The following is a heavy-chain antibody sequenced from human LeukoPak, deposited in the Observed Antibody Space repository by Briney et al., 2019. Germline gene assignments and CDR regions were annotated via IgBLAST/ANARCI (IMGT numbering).Heavy chain of an antibody. V-gene: IGHV3-43*02. CDR1: GFTFDDYA. D-gene: IGHD4-23*01. CDR3: ATNYGGFYGGNSHFDY. CDR2: ISGDGGST. Sequence: GGSLRLSCAASGFTFDDYAMHWVRQAPGKGLEWVSLISGDGGSTYYADSVKGRFTISRDNSKNSLYLQMNSLRTEDTALYYCATNYGGFYGGNSHFDYWGQGTLVTVSP. J-gene: IGHJ4*02.